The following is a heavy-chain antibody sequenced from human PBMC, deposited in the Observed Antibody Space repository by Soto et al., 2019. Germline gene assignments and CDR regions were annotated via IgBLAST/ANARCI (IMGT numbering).Heavy chain of an antibody. V-gene: IGHV3-30*18. D-gene: IGHD5-12*01. CDR3: AKDSSGSGYDYWYFDY. CDR1: GFTFSSSG. Sequence: XXSLRLAFAASGFTFSSSGVHWVPQAPGKGLEWVAVISYDGSNKYYADSVKGRFTISRDNSKNTLYLQMNSLRADDTAVYYCAKDSSGSGYDYWYFDYWGQGTLVTVSS. CDR2: ISYDGSNK. J-gene: IGHJ4*02.